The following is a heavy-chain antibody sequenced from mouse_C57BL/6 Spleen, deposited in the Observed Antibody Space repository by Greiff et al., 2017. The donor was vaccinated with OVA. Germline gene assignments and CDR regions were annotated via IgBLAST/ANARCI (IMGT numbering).Heavy chain of an antibody. D-gene: IGHD1-1*02. CDR1: GYAFSSSW. J-gene: IGHJ4*01. CDR2: IYPGDGDT. Sequence: QVQLQQSGPELVKPGASVKISCQSSGYAFSSSWMNWVKQRPGKGLEWIGRIYPGDGDTNYNGKFKGKATLTADKSSSTAYMQLSSRTSEDSAVYFCARDYAHAMDYWGQGTSVTVSS. V-gene: IGHV1-82*01. CDR3: ARDYAHAMDY.